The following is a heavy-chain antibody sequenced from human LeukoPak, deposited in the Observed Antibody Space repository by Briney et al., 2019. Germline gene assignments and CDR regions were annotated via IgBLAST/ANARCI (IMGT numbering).Heavy chain of an antibody. J-gene: IGHJ3*02. CDR3: ARVEAGGGYYNALASVVDM. Sequence: PSQTLSLTCSVSGGSTSTGDYYWSWIRQPPGKGLEWIGYIYYSGNTYYNPSLRSRVAISVDTSSKQFSLKLSSVTAADTAVYYCARVEAGGGYYNALASVVDMWGQGTVVTVSS. V-gene: IGHV4-30-4*01. D-gene: IGHD3-9*01. CDR1: GGSTSTGDYY. CDR2: IYYSGNT.